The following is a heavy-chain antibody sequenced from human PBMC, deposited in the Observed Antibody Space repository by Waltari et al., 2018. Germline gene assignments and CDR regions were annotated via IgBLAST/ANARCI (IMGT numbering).Heavy chain of an antibody. CDR1: GGSISSYY. J-gene: IGHJ4*02. V-gene: IGHV4-59*01. Sequence: QVQLQESGPGLVKPSETLSLTCTVSGGSISSYYWSWIRQPPGKGLEWIGYIYYSGSTNSNPSLKSRVTISVDTSKNQFSLKLSSVTAADTAVYYCARVPSYGNFDYWGQGTLVTVSS. D-gene: IGHD3-10*01. CDR2: IYYSGST. CDR3: ARVPSYGNFDY.